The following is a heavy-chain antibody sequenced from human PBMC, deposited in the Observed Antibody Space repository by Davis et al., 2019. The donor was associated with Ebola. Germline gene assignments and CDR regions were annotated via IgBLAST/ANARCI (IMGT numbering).Heavy chain of an antibody. Sequence: ASVKVSCKASGYTFTGYYMHWVRQAPGQGLEWMGIINPSGGSTSYAQKFQGRVTMTRDTSTSTVYMELSSLRSEDTAVYYCARDLRIFGVVGIYYYYGMDVWGQGTTVTVSS. V-gene: IGHV1-46*01. CDR1: GYTFTGYY. CDR3: ARDLRIFGVVGIYYYYGMDV. D-gene: IGHD3-3*01. J-gene: IGHJ6*02. CDR2: INPSGGST.